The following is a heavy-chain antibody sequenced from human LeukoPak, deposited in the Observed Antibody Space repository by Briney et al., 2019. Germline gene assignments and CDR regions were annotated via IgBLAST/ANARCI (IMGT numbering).Heavy chain of an antibody. CDR1: GYTFTSCY. CDR2: INPSGGST. D-gene: IGHD6-13*01. Sequence: ASVKVSCKASGYTFTSCYMHWVRQAPGQGLEWMGIINPSGGSTSYAQKFQGRVTMTRDTSTSTVYMELSSLRSEDTAVYYCATDSSISWYFIWGQGTLVTVSS. J-gene: IGHJ4*02. CDR3: ATDSSISWYFI. V-gene: IGHV1-46*01.